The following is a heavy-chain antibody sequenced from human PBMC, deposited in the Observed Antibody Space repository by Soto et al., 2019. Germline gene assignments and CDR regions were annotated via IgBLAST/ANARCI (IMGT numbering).Heavy chain of an antibody. CDR2: VRSKIHNYAT. CDR1: GFTFSRSE. V-gene: IGHV3-73*01. Sequence: GGSLNLSCSAPGFTFSRSELHWVRQPPGKGLEWVGRVRSKIHNYATSFADSVRGRFTISRNDSDNTVSLEMSGLKSEDTALYYCSRHEEGRRMVFYGMDVWGQGTTVTVSS. D-gene: IGHD2-8*01. J-gene: IGHJ6*02. CDR3: SRHEEGRRMVFYGMDV.